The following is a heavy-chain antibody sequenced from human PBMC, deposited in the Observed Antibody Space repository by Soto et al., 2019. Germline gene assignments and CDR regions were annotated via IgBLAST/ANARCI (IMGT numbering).Heavy chain of an antibody. J-gene: IGHJ4*02. V-gene: IGHV3-23*01. D-gene: IGHD6-13*01. Sequence: GSLRLSCAASGFTFSSYAMSWVRQAPGKGLEWVSAISGSGGSTYYADSVKGRFTISRDNSKNTLYLQMNSLRAEDTAVYYCAKFQQPVGKLNSFDYWGQGTLVTVSS. CDR3: AKFQQPVGKLNSFDY. CDR1: GFTFSSYA. CDR2: ISGSGGST.